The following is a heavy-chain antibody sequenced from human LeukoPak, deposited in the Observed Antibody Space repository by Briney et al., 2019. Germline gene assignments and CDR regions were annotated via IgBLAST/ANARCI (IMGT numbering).Heavy chain of an antibody. Sequence: PGGSLRLSCAASGFIFSDHYMDWVRQAPGKGLEWVGRTGIKANSYTTEYAASVKGRFTMSRDDSKNSLYLQMNSLKIDDTAVYYCARVRDAYNYALDYWGQGTLVTVSS. CDR1: GFIFSDHY. J-gene: IGHJ4*02. V-gene: IGHV3-72*01. CDR2: TGIKANSYTT. D-gene: IGHD5-24*01. CDR3: ARVRDAYNYALDY.